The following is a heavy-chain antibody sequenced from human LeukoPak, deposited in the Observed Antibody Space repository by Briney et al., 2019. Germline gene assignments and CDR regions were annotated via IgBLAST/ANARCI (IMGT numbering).Heavy chain of an antibody. V-gene: IGHV3-74*01. J-gene: IGHJ4*02. Sequence: GRSLRLSCAASGVTLSSQWMCWVREAPGEGLVWVSRINGDGRSIAYADSVTGRFAISRDNTKNTLSFQMNSLRAEDTAVYYCARDLNWGASDYWGQGTLVTVSS. CDR3: ARDLNWGASDY. D-gene: IGHD7-27*01. CDR2: INGDGRSI. CDR1: GVTLSSQW.